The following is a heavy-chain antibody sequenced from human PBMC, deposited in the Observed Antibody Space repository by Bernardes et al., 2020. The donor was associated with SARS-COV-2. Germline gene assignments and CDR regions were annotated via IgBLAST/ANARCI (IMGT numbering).Heavy chain of an antibody. CDR1: GFSFGSYW. CDR3: ARRPRRNYGMDV. Sequence: GESLIISCKGSGFSFGSYWIGWARQMPGTGLEYMGSIYPGDSDTRYSPSFQGQVTISADESISTAYLQWSSLKASDTATYYCARRPRRNYGMDVWGQGTTVTVSS. J-gene: IGHJ6*02. V-gene: IGHV5-51*01. CDR2: IYPGDSDT.